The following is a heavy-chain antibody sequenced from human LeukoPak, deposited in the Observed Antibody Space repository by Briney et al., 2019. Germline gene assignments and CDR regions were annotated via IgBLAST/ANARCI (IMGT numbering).Heavy chain of an antibody. Sequence: ASVKVSCKASGYTFTGYYMHWVRQAPGQELEWMGWINPNSGGTNYAQKFQGGVTMTRDTSISTAYMELSRLRSDDTAVYYCARITMVRGVILDYWGQGTLVTVSS. J-gene: IGHJ4*02. CDR2: INPNSGGT. CDR1: GYTFTGYY. CDR3: ARITMVRGVILDY. V-gene: IGHV1-2*02. D-gene: IGHD3-10*01.